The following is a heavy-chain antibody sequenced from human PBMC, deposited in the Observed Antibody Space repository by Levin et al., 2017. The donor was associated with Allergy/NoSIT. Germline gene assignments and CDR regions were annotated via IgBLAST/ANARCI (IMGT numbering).Heavy chain of an antibody. D-gene: IGHD1-26*01. Sequence: SQTLSLTCAVYGGSFSGYYWSWIRQPPGKGLEWIGEINHSGSTNYNPSLKSRVTISVDTSKNQFSLKLSSVTAADTAVYYCARVHVGATSSDYWGQGTLVTVSS. V-gene: IGHV4-34*01. J-gene: IGHJ4*02. CDR2: INHSGST. CDR1: GGSFSGYY. CDR3: ARVHVGATSSDY.